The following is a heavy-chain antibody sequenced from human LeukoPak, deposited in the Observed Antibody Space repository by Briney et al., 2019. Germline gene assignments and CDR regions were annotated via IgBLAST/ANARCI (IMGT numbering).Heavy chain of an antibody. CDR1: GITVSSNY. Sequence: GGSLRLSCAASGITVSSNYMSWVRQAPGKGLEWVSVIYSGGSTYYADSVKGRFTISRDNSKNTLYLQMNSLRAEDTAVYYCAHSSSSFGGVIVSLDALDIWGQGTMVTVSS. D-gene: IGHD3-16*02. CDR3: AHSSSSFGGVIVSLDALDI. V-gene: IGHV3-53*01. CDR2: IYSGGST. J-gene: IGHJ3*02.